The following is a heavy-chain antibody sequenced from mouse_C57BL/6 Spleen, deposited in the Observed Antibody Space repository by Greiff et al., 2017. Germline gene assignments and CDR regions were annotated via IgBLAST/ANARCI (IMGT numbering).Heavy chain of an antibody. V-gene: IGHV5-9-1*02. CDR1: GFTFSSYA. D-gene: IGHD2-4*01. Sequence: EVQRVESGEGLVKPGGSLKLSCAASGFTFSSYAMSWVRQTPEKRLEWVAYISSGGDYLYYADTVKGRFTISRDNARNTLYLQMSSLKSEDTAMYYCTRDALDYNYAMDYWGQGTSVTVSS. CDR2: ISSGGDYL. J-gene: IGHJ4*01. CDR3: TRDALDYNYAMDY.